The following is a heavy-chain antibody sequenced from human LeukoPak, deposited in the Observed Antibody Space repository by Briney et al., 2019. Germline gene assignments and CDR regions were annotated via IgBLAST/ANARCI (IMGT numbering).Heavy chain of an antibody. D-gene: IGHD3-22*01. V-gene: IGHV4-4*09. CDR1: AASISNYY. Sequence: SETLSLTCAVSAASISNYYWSWIRQAPGKGLEWIGYISTSGSTNYNPSLKSRVSISLDTSKNRFSLNRNFVTAADTAVYYCASPRSGYRYTFDYWGQGALVTVSS. CDR3: ASPRSGYRYTFDY. CDR2: ISTSGST. J-gene: IGHJ4*02.